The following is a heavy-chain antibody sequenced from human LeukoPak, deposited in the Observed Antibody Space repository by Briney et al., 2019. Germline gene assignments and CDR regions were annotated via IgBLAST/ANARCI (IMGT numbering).Heavy chain of an antibody. CDR3: ARGHSSGWFYFDS. CDR2: IGGSASST. CDR1: GFTFSSYA. J-gene: IGHJ4*02. D-gene: IGHD6-19*01. Sequence: GGSLRLSCAASGFTFSSYAMSWVRQAPGKGLEWVSDIGGSASSTYYADSVRGRFTISRDNSRNTLYLQMNSLRAEDTAVYYCARGHSSGWFYFDSWGQGTLVAVSS. V-gene: IGHV3-23*01.